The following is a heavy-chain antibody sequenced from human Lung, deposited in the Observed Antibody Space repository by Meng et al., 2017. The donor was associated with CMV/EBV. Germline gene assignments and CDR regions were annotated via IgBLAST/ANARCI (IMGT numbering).Heavy chain of an antibody. D-gene: IGHD6-19*01. CDR3: ARSGLGNYFYGMDV. CDR2: IIPILGIA. CDR1: GGTFSSYT. Sequence: SVKVSCXASGGTFSSYTISWVRQAPGQGLEWMGRIIPILGIANYAQKFQGRVTITADKSTRTAYMELSSLRSEDTAVYYCARSGLGNYFYGMDVWGQGTTATVSS. J-gene: IGHJ6*02. V-gene: IGHV1-69*02.